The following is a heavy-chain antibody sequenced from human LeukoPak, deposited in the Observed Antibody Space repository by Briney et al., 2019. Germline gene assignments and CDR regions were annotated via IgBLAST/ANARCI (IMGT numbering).Heavy chain of an antibody. CDR2: VFHDGST. Sequence: PSETLSLTCTVSGGSISSSRHYWGWIRQSPGKGLEWIGSVFHDGSTYYNPSLKSRVTISVDTSKNQFSLKLSSVTAADTAVYYCARSPAYGDLGAMGYWGQGTLVTVSS. V-gene: IGHV4-39*07. D-gene: IGHD4-17*01. CDR1: GGSISSSRHY. CDR3: ARSPAYGDLGAMGY. J-gene: IGHJ4*02.